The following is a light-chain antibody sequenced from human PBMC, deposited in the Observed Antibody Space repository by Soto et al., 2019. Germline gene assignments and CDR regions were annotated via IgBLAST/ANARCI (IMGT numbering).Light chain of an antibody. V-gene: IGLV4-69*02. J-gene: IGLJ2*01. CDR1: GGHSTYS. CDR2: LNSDGSH. CDR3: QTWGRGIVV. Sequence: QSVLTQSPSASVSLGASVNLTCTLTGGHSTYSIGWHQQQPQRGPRFLMRLNSDGSHSKGDGIPDRFSGSSSGAERFLTISSLQSEDEADYYCQTWGRGIVVFGGGTKVTVL.